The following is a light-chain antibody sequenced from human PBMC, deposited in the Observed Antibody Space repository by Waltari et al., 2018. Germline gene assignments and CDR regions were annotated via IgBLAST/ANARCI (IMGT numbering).Light chain of an antibody. J-gene: IGLJ2*01. CDR2: EVN. Sequence: QSALTQPPSASGSPGQSITISCTGTSSDVGGYSYVSWYQQHPGKAPKLMISEVNKRPSGVPERFAGSKSGNTASLTVSGLQAEDEADYYCSSYTGSNTVVFGGGTKVTVL. CDR3: SSYTGSNTVV. CDR1: SSDVGGYSY. V-gene: IGLV2-8*01.